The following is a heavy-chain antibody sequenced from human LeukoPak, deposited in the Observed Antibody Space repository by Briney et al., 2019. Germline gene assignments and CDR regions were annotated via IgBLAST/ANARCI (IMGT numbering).Heavy chain of an antibody. V-gene: IGHV3-7*01. J-gene: IGHJ6*02. CDR3: ASNWNDVRGYGMDV. CDR2: IKQDGGGK. CDR1: GFTFSSYW. D-gene: IGHD1-20*01. Sequence: PGGSLRLSCAASGFTFSSYWMRWVRQAPGKGLEWVANIKQDGGGKHYVDSVKGRFTISRDNAKNSLYLQMSSLRAEDTAVYYCASNWNDVRGYGMDVWGQGTTVTVSS.